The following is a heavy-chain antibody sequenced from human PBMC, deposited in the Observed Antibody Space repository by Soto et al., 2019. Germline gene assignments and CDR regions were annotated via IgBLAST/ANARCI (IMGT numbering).Heavy chain of an antibody. Sequence: GGSLRLSCAASGFTFSSYAMSWVRQATGKWLEWVSAINGGGSSTYYADSVKGRVTISRDNSKNTLYLQMNSLRAEETAVYYCAKVSLGDTTITDYYYYGLDVWGQGTTVTVYS. J-gene: IGHJ6*02. CDR1: GFTFSSYA. V-gene: IGHV3-23*01. CDR2: INGGGSST. D-gene: IGHD1-26*01. CDR3: AKVSLGDTTITDYYYYGLDV.